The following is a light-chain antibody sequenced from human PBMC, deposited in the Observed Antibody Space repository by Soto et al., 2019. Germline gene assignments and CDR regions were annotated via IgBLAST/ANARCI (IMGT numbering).Light chain of an antibody. CDR1: SSDVGGYDY. V-gene: IGLV2-8*01. Sequence: QSALTQPPSASGSPGQSVTISCTGTSSDVGGYDYVSWYQQDPGKAPKLMIYEVTKRPSGVPDRFSDSKSGNTASLTVSGIQDEDEADYYCCTYAGSNTHYVFGAGTKVTVL. CDR3: CTYAGSNTHYV. J-gene: IGLJ1*01. CDR2: EVT.